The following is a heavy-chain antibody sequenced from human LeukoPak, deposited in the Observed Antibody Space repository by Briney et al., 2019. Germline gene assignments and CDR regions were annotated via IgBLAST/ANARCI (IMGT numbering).Heavy chain of an antibody. V-gene: IGHV3-23*01. CDR2: ISGSDGST. CDR1: GFTFRSYA. D-gene: IGHD3-3*01. CDR3: AKALYDFWSGYFDY. Sequence: PGGSLRLSCAASGFTFRSYAMTWVRQAPGKGLEWVSAISGSDGSTYYADSVVGRFTISRDNSKNTLFLQMSSLRAEDTALYFCAKALYDFWSGYFDYWGQATLVTVSS. J-gene: IGHJ4*02.